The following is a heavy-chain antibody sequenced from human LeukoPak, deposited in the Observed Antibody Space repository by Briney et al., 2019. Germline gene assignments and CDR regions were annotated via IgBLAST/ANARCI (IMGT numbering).Heavy chain of an antibody. Sequence: GGSLRLSCAASGFSFSTQRMHWVRQAPGKGLVWVSYINIDERVTGYADSVKGRFTISRDNAKNSLYLQMNSLRAEDTAVYYCARAPSSSYDYWGQGTLVTVSS. J-gene: IGHJ4*02. CDR2: INIDERVT. CDR1: GFSFSTQR. D-gene: IGHD6-13*01. V-gene: IGHV3-74*01. CDR3: ARAPSSSYDY.